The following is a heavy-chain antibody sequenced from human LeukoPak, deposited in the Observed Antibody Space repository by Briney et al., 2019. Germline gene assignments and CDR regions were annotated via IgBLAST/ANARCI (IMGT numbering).Heavy chain of an antibody. J-gene: IGHJ2*01. CDR2: ITNDGSST. Sequence: GGSLRLSCAASGLTFSSHWMHWVRQAPGKGLVWVSRITNDGSSTTYADSVKGRFTISRDSSKNTLFLHMNTLRAEDTAIYYCAKDRTVGASYWYFDLWGRGTLVTVSS. D-gene: IGHD1-26*01. V-gene: IGHV3-74*01. CDR1: GLTFSSHW. CDR3: AKDRTVGASYWYFDL.